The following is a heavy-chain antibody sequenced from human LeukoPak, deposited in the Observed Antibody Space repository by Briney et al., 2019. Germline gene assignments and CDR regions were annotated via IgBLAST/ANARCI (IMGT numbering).Heavy chain of an antibody. V-gene: IGHV3-30*02. CDR3: AKDHCGGDCYHPYYFDY. D-gene: IGHD2-21*02. Sequence: PGGSLRLSCAASGFTFSSYGMHWVRQAPGKGLEWVAFIRYDGSNKYYADSVKGRFTISRDNSKNTLYLQMNSLRAEDTAVYYCAKDHCGGDCYHPYYFDYWGQGTLVTVSS. J-gene: IGHJ4*02. CDR2: IRYDGSNK. CDR1: GFTFSSYG.